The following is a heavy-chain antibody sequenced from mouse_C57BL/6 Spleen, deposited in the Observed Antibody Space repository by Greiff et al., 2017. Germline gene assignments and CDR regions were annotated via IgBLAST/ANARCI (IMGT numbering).Heavy chain of an antibody. CDR3: TRGDGSSPFAY. J-gene: IGHJ3*01. V-gene: IGHV5-9-1*02. Sequence: EVMLVESGEGLVKPGGSLKLSCAASGFTFSSYAMSWVRQTPEKRLEWVAYISSGGDYIYYADTVKGRFTISRDNARNTLYLQMSSLKSEDTAMYYCTRGDGSSPFAYWGQGTLVTVSA. CDR1: GFTFSSYA. CDR2: ISSGGDYI. D-gene: IGHD1-1*01.